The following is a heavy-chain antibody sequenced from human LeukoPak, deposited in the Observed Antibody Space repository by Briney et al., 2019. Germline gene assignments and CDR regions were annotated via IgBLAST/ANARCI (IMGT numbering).Heavy chain of an antibody. J-gene: IGHJ4*02. CDR3: AKDRFSVVVPAANDY. Sequence: GGSLRLSCAASGFTFSSYGMHWVRQAPGKGLEWVAFIRYDGSNKYYADSVKGRFTISRDNSKNTLYLQMNSLRAEDTAVCYCAKDRFSVVVPAANDYWGQGTLVTVSS. CDR1: GFTFSSYG. V-gene: IGHV3-30*02. CDR2: IRYDGSNK. D-gene: IGHD2-2*01.